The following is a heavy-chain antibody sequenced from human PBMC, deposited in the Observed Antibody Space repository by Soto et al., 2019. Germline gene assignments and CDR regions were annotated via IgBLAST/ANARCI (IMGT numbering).Heavy chain of an antibody. CDR3: ARGAAAEVYYYYGMDV. Sequence: WGSLRLSCAASGFTFSSYAMSWVRQAPGKGLEWVSAISGSGGSTYYADSVKGRFTISRDNSKNTLYLQMNSLRAEDTAVYYCARGAAAEVYYYYGMDVWGQGTTVTVSS. D-gene: IGHD6-13*01. J-gene: IGHJ6*02. CDR1: GFTFSSYA. V-gene: IGHV3-23*01. CDR2: ISGSGGST.